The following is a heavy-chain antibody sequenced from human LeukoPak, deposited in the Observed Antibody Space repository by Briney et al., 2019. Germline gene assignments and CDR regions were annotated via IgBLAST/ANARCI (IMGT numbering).Heavy chain of an antibody. Sequence: ASVKVSCKASGYIFTSYGITWVRQAPGQGLEWMGWISTYNGDTNYAQNPQGRVTMTTDTSTSTAYMDLRSLRSDDTAVYYCARGGKGLQLIGSFYDYWGQGTLVTVSS. CDR3: ARGGKGLQLIGSFYDY. D-gene: IGHD1-1*01. J-gene: IGHJ4*02. CDR1: GYIFTSYG. V-gene: IGHV1-18*01. CDR2: ISTYNGDT.